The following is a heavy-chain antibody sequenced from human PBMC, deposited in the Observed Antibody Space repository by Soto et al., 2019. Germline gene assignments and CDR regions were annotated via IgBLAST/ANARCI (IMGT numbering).Heavy chain of an antibody. CDR1: GGSFSGYY. CDR3: ARGVRVTKWFGDFGYLRVRFDP. J-gene: IGHJ5*02. V-gene: IGHV4-34*01. Sequence: PSETLSLTCAVYGGSFSGYYWSWIRQPPGKGLEWIGEINHSGSTNYNPSLKSRVTISVDTSKNQFSLKLSSVTAADTAVYYCARGVRVTKWFGDFGYLRVRFDPWGQGTLVTVSS. CDR2: INHSGST. D-gene: IGHD3-10*01.